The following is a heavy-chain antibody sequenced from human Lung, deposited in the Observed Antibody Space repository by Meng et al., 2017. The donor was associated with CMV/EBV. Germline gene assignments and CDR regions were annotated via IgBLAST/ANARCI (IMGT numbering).Heavy chain of an antibody. D-gene: IGHD5/OR15-5a*01. V-gene: IGHV3-7*01. CDR3: ARTLRTPDY. Sequence: GESXKISCAASGFTFSTSWMSWVRQAPGKGLEWVASIKQDGSEKYYVDSVKGRFTISRDNAKNSLYLQMNSLRAEDTAVYYCARTLRTPDYWDQGTLVTVSS. CDR2: IKQDGSEK. CDR1: GFTFSTSW. J-gene: IGHJ4*02.